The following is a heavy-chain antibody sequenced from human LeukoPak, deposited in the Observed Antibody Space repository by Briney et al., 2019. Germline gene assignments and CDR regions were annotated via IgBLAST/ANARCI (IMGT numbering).Heavy chain of an antibody. Sequence: SGTLSLTCAVYGGSFSGYYWSWIRQPPGKGLEWIGEINHSGSTNYNPSLKSRVTISVDTSKNQFSLKLSSVTAADTAVYYCVSNRGAGNYFDYWGQGTLVTVSS. CDR3: VSNRGAGNYFDY. J-gene: IGHJ4*02. CDR2: INHSGST. CDR1: GGSFSGYY. V-gene: IGHV4-34*01. D-gene: IGHD3-10*01.